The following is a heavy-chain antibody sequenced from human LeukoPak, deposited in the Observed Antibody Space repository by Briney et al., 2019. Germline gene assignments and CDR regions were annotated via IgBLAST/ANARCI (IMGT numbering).Heavy chain of an antibody. J-gene: IGHJ4*02. CDR3: ARAKSNYDSSGYNSYYFDY. V-gene: IGHV4-38-2*02. D-gene: IGHD3-22*01. Sequence: SETLSLTCTVSGYSISSGYYWGWIRQPPGKGLEWIGSIYHSGSTYSNPSLKSRVTISVDTSKNQFSLKLSSVTAADTAVYYCARAKSNYDSSGYNSYYFDYWGQGTLVTVSS. CDR1: GYSISSGYY. CDR2: IYHSGST.